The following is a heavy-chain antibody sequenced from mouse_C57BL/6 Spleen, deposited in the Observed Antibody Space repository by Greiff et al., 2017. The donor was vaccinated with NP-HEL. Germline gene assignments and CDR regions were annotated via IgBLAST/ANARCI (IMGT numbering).Heavy chain of an antibody. J-gene: IGHJ4*01. D-gene: IGHD2-2*01. CDR1: GFTFSSYA. CDR3: ARERGYEGYAMDY. CDR2: ISDGGSYT. Sequence: DVMLVESGGGLVKPGGSLKLSCAASGFTFSSYAMSWVRQTPEKRLEWVATISDGGSYTYYPDNVKGRFTISRDNAKNNLYLQMSHLKSEDTAMYYCARERGYEGYAMDYWGQGTSVTVSS. V-gene: IGHV5-4*01.